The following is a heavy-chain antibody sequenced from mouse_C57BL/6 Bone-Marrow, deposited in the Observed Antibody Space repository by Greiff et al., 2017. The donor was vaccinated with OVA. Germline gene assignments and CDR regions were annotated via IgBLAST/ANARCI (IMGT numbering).Heavy chain of an antibody. CDR2: IDPENGDT. Sequence: VQLQQSGAELVRPGASVKLSCTASGFNIKDDYMHWVKQRPEQGLEWIGWIDPENGDTEYASKFQGKATITADTSSNTAYLQLSSLTSEDIAVYYWTSTTVVANYYAMDYWGQGTSVTVSS. CDR1: GFNIKDDY. J-gene: IGHJ4*01. D-gene: IGHD1-1*01. CDR3: TSTTVVANYYAMDY. V-gene: IGHV14-4*01.